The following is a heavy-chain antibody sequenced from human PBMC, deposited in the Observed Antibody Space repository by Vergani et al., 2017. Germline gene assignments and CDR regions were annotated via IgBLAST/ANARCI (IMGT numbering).Heavy chain of an antibody. CDR2: IQKDGIDK. V-gene: IGHV3-30*02. J-gene: IGHJ4*02. CDR3: VKDHPDFDE. CDR1: GFPFSTYG. Sequence: QVQLVESGGVVVQPGESLRLSCAASGFPFSTYGMHWVRQAPGKGLGWVAFIQKDGIDKFYADAVSGRFTNSRDISKNTLYLEINSLSAEDTALYHCVKDHPDFDEWGRGTLVSVS.